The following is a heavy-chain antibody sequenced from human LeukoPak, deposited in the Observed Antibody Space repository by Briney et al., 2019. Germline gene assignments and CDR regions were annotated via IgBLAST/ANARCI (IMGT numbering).Heavy chain of an antibody. J-gene: IGHJ4*02. Sequence: GGALRLSCAASGYTFSTYWMHWVRQAPGKGLVWVSRINSDGSTTSYADSVKGRFTISRDNAKNTLYLHMNSLRAEDTAVYYCARDLRGIGVETPYWAQGTLVTVSS. CDR1: GYTFSTYW. V-gene: IGHV3-74*01. CDR2: INSDGSTT. D-gene: IGHD3-22*01. CDR3: ARDLRGIGVETPY.